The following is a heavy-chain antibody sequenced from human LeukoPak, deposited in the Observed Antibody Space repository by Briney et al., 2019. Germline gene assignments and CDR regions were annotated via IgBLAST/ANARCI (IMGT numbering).Heavy chain of an antibody. Sequence: GGSLRLSCAASAFTFSNYGMHWVRQAPGKGLEWVAVISYDGSDKYYADSVKGRFTISRDNSKNTLYLQMNSLRAEDTAVYYCAKDISGGDWPDYWGEGTPVTVSS. CDR2: ISYDGSDK. CDR3: AKDISGGDWPDY. V-gene: IGHV3-30*18. J-gene: IGHJ4*02. CDR1: AFTFSNYG. D-gene: IGHD2-21*02.